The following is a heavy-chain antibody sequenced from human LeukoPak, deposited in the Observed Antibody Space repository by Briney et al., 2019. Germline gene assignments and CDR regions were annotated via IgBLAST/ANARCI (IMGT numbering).Heavy chain of an antibody. CDR1: GFTFSSYA. CDR2: ISYDGSNK. V-gene: IGHV3-30*14. Sequence: GRSLRLSCAASGFTFSSYAMHWVRQAPGKGLEWVAVISYDGSNKYYADSVKGRFTISGDSSKNTLYLQMNSLRAEDTAVYYCARLKIDGTHFDYWGQGTLVTVSS. CDR3: ARLKIDGTHFDY. J-gene: IGHJ4*02. D-gene: IGHD3-9*01.